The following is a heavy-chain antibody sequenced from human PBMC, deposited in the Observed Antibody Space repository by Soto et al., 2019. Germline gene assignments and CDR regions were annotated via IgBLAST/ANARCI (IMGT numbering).Heavy chain of an antibody. Sequence: EVQLVESGGGLVQPGRSLRLSCAASGFTFDDYAMHWVRQAPGKGLEWVAGISWNSDNIGYADSVKGGFTISRDNAKNALHLKMNSGRAEDTALYYCAVEFTCSGGSCLLRDNYYYYGMDVWGRGTVVTVSS. CDR1: GFTFDDYA. CDR2: ISWNSDNI. V-gene: IGHV3-9*01. CDR3: AVEFTCSGGSCLLRDNYYYYGMDV. J-gene: IGHJ6*02. D-gene: IGHD2-15*01.